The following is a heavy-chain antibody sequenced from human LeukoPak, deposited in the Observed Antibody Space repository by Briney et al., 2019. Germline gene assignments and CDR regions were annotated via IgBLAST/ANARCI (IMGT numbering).Heavy chain of an antibody. CDR1: GGSFSGYY. CDR2: INHSGST. CDR3: ARVPPLRSGYFVGYYYYGMDV. Sequence: SETLSLTCAVYGGSFSGYYWTWLRQPPGKGLEWIGEINHSGSTNPNPSLKSRVTISVDTSKNQFSLKLSSVTAADTAVYYCARVPPLRSGYFVGYYYYGMDVWGQGTTVTVSS. V-gene: IGHV4-34*01. D-gene: IGHD3-3*01. J-gene: IGHJ6*02.